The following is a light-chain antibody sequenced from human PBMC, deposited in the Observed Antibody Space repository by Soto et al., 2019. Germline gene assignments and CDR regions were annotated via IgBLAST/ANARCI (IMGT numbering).Light chain of an antibody. CDR2: DDG. CDR3: QVWDSASDPFV. V-gene: IGLV3-21*02. Sequence: SYILTQPPSVSVAPGQTATITCGGYNIGSRGVHWYQQRPGQAPVLVVSDDGDRASGIPDRFSGSNSGNMATLTINRAEAGDEADYYCQVWDSASDPFVFGPGTKLTVL. J-gene: IGLJ1*01. CDR1: NIGSRG.